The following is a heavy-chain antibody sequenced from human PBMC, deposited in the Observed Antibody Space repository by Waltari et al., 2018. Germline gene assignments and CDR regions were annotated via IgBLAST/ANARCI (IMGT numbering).Heavy chain of an antibody. CDR1: GLTFSSYG. CDR3: AKLLWGIQYYGMDV. Sequence: EVQLLESGGGVVQPGGSLRLSCTASGLTFSSYGMSWVRQAPGKGGEWVSSISGSDSRTNDGDSVKGRFTISRDNSKNTLYLQINNLRAEDTAVYYFAKLLWGIQYYGMDVWGHGTTVTASS. J-gene: IGHJ6*02. D-gene: IGHD5-18*01. V-gene: IGHV3-23*01. CDR2: ISGSDSRT.